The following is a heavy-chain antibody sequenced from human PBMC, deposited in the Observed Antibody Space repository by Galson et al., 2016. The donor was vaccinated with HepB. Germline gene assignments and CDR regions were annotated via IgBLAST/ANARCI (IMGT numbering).Heavy chain of an antibody. Sequence: SVKVSCKASGYSFTDYYVHWVRQAPGQGLEWMGWISPSTGATNSAQKFQDRVTMTTDTSNTTAYMELRRLTSDDTSVYYCARGILLMVRVVIPAYSLWGLGTLVIVSS. CDR1: GYSFTDYY. J-gene: IGHJ4*02. D-gene: IGHD3-10*01. CDR2: ISPSTGAT. V-gene: IGHV1-2*02. CDR3: ARGILLMVRVVIPAYSL.